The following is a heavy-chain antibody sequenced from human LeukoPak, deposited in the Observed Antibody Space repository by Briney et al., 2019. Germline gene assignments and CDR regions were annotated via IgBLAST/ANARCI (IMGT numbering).Heavy chain of an antibody. D-gene: IGHD6-13*01. V-gene: IGHV1-69*05. Sequence: SVKVSCKASGGTFSSYAISWVRQAPGQGLEWMGGIIPIFGTANYAQKFQGRVTITTDESTSTAYMELSSLRSEDTAVYYCARGPYSSSWYRRDFQHWGQGTLVTVSS. J-gene: IGHJ1*01. CDR3: ARGPYSSSWYRRDFQH. CDR2: IIPIFGTA. CDR1: GGTFSSYA.